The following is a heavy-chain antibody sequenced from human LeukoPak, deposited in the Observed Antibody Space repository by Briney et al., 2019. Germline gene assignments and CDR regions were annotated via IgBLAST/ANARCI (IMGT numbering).Heavy chain of an antibody. J-gene: IGHJ4*02. Sequence: GGSLRLSCAASGFTFSSYGMHWVRQAPGKGLEWVVFIRYDGSNKYYADSVKGRFTISRDNSKNTLYLQMNNLRAEDTAVYYCARDHLGYCSSTSCYTPGYWGQGTLVTVSS. CDR1: GFTFSSYG. V-gene: IGHV3-30*02. D-gene: IGHD2-2*02. CDR2: IRYDGSNK. CDR3: ARDHLGYCSSTSCYTPGY.